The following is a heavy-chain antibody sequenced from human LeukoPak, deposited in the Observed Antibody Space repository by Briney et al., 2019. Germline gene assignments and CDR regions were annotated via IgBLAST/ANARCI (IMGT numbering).Heavy chain of an antibody. CDR2: IYRDDSP. V-gene: IGHV3-66*01. D-gene: IGHD6-25*01. CDR1: GFTVRTNY. J-gene: IGHJ3*02. Sequence: GGSLRLSCAASGFTVRTNYMSWVRQAQGKGLEWVSFIYRDDSPYYADSVKGRFTISSDTSKNTLYLQMNSLRGEDTAVYYCARTNRKAAGAFDIWGQGTMVTVSS. CDR3: ARTNRKAAGAFDI.